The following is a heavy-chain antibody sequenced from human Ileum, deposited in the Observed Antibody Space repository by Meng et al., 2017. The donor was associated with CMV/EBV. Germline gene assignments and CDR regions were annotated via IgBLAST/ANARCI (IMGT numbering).Heavy chain of an antibody. CDR2: IYSVGST. V-gene: IGHV3-66*02. J-gene: IGHJ4*02. CDR1: GFTVSNNY. Sequence: GGSLRLSCAASGFTVSNNYMSWVRQAPGKGLECVSLIYSVGSTYHADSVKGRFTISRDTSKNTLYLQMNNLGTEVTAVYYCVRNPEAHYFDYWGQGTPVTVSS. CDR3: VRNPEAHYFDY.